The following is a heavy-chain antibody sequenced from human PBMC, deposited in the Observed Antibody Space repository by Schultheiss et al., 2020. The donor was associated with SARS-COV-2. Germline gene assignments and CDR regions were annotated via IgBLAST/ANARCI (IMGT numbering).Heavy chain of an antibody. D-gene: IGHD2-2*01. CDR3: ARESVVVPAASDY. CDR2: INPNSGGT. Sequence: GESLKISCKASGYTFTGYYMHWVRQAPGQGLEWMGWINPNSGGTNYAQKFQGRVTMTRDTSISTAYMELSRLRSDDTAVYYCARESVVVPAASDYWGQGTLVTVSS. CDR1: GYTFTGYY. J-gene: IGHJ4*02. V-gene: IGHV1-2*02.